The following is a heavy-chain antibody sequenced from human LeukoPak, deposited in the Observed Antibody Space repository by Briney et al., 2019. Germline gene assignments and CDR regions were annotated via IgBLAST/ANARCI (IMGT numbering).Heavy chain of an antibody. Sequence: SVKVSCKASGGTFSSYAISWVRQAPGQGLEWMGRIIPILGIANYAQKFQGRVTITADKSTSTAYMELSSLRSEDTAVYYCARAISGKAGHFDYWGQGTLVTVSS. CDR3: ARAISGKAGHFDY. CDR2: IIPILGIA. J-gene: IGHJ4*02. V-gene: IGHV1-69*04. D-gene: IGHD6-19*01. CDR1: GGTFSSYA.